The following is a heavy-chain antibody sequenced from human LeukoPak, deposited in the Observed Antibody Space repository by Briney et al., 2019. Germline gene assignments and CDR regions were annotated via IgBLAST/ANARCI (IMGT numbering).Heavy chain of an antibody. D-gene: IGHD1-26*01. V-gene: IGHV1-69*13. J-gene: IGHJ4*02. CDR2: IIPIFGTA. CDR3: ARSGRGRPFDY. CDR1: GGTFSSYA. Sequence: SAKVSCRASGGTFSSYAISWVRQAPGQGLEWMGGIIPIFGTANYARKFQGRVTITADESTSTAYMELSSLRSEDTAVYYCARSGRGRPFDYWGQGTLVTVSS.